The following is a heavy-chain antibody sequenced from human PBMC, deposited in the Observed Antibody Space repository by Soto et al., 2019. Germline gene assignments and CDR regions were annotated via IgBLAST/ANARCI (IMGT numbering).Heavy chain of an antibody. D-gene: IGHD6-6*01. CDR2: IYDSGST. CDR3: ARVRGRGSSSGYKHYYGMDV. J-gene: IGHJ6*02. Sequence: QVQLQESGPGLVKPSETLSLTCTVSGVSVSSGSYYWGWIRQPPGKGLEWIGYIYDSGSTNYNPYLKWRVTISVETSKSQFSLNLSSVSAADTAVYDCARVRGRGSSSGYKHYYGMDVWGQGTTVTVSS. CDR1: GVSVSSGSYY. V-gene: IGHV4-61*01.